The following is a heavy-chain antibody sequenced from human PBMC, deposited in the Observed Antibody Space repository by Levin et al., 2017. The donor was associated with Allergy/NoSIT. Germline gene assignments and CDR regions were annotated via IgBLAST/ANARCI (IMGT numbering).Heavy chain of an antibody. CDR1: GFTFSSYA. V-gene: IGHV3-30-3*01. CDR2: ISYDGSNK. Sequence: SCAASGFTFSSYAMHWVRQAPGKGLEWVAVISYDGSNKYYADSVKGRFTISRDNSKNTLYLQMNSLRAEDTAVYYCARDMGIAAAGTLQAFDIWGQGTMVTVSS. J-gene: IGHJ3*02. CDR3: ARDMGIAAAGTLQAFDI. D-gene: IGHD6-13*01.